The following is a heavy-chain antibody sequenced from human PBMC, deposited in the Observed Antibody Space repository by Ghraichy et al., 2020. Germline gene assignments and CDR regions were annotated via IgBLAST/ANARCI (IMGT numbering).Heavy chain of an antibody. J-gene: IGHJ4*02. CDR2: ITPFNDNT. V-gene: IGHV1-3*01. CDR1: GEIFSAYA. Sequence: ASVKVSCKTAGEIFSAYAIHWVREAPGLRHEWMGWITPFNDNTKYSQKFQGRVTITHDTSASTAYMELGTLTSEDTAVYYCARGKGRGWEVLRIDYWGQGTLVTVSS. CDR3: ARGKGRGWEVLRIDY. D-gene: IGHD1-26*01.